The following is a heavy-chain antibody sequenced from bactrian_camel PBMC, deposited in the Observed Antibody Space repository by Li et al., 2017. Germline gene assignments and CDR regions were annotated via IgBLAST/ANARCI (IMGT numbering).Heavy chain of an antibody. D-gene: IGHD2*01. CDR1: GFTFSSYW. J-gene: IGHJ4*01. CDR2: IDSDGETT. V-gene: IGHV3S1*01. Sequence: HVQLVESGGDLVHTGGSVRLSCAASGFTFSSYWMYWVRQAPGKGLEWVSSIDSDGETTHYAAPVKGRFTISLDKAKKILYLQMDRLEVNDTAMYYCAAPSRCWTLQHVASSGGLRGQGTQVTVS.